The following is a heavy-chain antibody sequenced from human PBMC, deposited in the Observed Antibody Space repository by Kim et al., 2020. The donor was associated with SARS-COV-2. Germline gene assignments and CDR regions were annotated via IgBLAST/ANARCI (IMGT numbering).Heavy chain of an antibody. D-gene: IGHD5-12*01. V-gene: IGHV4-4*09. Sequence: NPSLKSRVTISVDTSKTQFSLKLRSVTAADTAVYYCASSGYDYYFDYWGQGTLVTVSS. CDR3: ASSGYDYYFDY. J-gene: IGHJ4*02.